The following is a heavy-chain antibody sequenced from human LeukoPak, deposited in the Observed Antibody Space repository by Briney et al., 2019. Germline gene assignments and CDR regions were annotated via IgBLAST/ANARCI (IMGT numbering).Heavy chain of an antibody. D-gene: IGHD3-16*01. CDR1: GGTFSSYT. Sequence: SVKVFCKASGGTFSSYTISWVRQAPGQGLEWMGRIIPILGIANYAQKFQGRVTITADKSTSTSYMELSSLRSEDTAVYYCARAHVSERGSFDYWGQGTLVTVSS. J-gene: IGHJ4*02. CDR2: IIPILGIA. CDR3: ARAHVSERGSFDY. V-gene: IGHV1-69*02.